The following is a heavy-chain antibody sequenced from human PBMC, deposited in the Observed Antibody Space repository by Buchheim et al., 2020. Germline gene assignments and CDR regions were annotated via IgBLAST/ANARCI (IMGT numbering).Heavy chain of an antibody. D-gene: IGHD2-15*01. CDR1: GFTLSTYW. Sequence: EVQLVESGGGLVQPGGSLRLSCAASGFTLSTYWMTWVRQAPGKGLEWVANIKQDGSEKYYLDSVKGRFTISRDNATNSLYLQMNSLRAEDTAVYYCSGGSFDHWGQGTL. J-gene: IGHJ5*02. CDR2: IKQDGSEK. CDR3: SGGSFDH. V-gene: IGHV3-7*01.